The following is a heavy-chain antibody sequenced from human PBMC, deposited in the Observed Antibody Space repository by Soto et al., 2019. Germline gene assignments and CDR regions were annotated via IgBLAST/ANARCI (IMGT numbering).Heavy chain of an antibody. D-gene: IGHD3-10*01. Sequence: GESLTSSCAASGYSFTSYWIAWARHMPGKGLEWMGIIYPGDSDTRYSPSFQGQVTISVDKSKNQFSLRLSSVTAADMAVYYCARAVAPYFGTWFDPWGQGILVTVSS. CDR1: GYSFTSYW. J-gene: IGHJ5*02. CDR3: ARAVAPYFGTWFDP. CDR2: IYPGDSDT. V-gene: IGHV5-51*01.